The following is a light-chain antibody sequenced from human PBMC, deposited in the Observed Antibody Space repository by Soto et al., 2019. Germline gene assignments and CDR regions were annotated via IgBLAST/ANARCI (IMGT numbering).Light chain of an antibody. CDR2: EVS. CDR1: NSDVGGYNY. CDR3: SSYTSSSTWV. J-gene: IGLJ3*02. V-gene: IGLV2-14*01. Sequence: QSALTQPASVSGSPGQSLTISCTGTNSDVGGYNYVSWYQHHPGKAPKLMIYEVSHRPSGVSNRFSASKSGNTASLTISGLQAEDEADYYCSSYTSSSTWVFGGGTKVTVL.